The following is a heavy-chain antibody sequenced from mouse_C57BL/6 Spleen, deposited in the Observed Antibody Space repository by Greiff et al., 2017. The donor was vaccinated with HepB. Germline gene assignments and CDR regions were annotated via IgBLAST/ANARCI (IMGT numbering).Heavy chain of an antibody. CDR2: IYPGSGST. Sequence: QVQLQQPGAELVKPGASVKMSCKASGYTFTSYWITWVKQRPGQGLEWIGDIYPGSGSTNYNEKFKSKATLTVDTSSSTAYMQLSSLTSEDSAVYYCAREDSTYYDGSSWFAYWGQGTLVTVSA. V-gene: IGHV1-55*01. CDR3: AREDSTYYDGSSWFAY. D-gene: IGHD1-1*01. J-gene: IGHJ3*01. CDR1: GYTFTSYW.